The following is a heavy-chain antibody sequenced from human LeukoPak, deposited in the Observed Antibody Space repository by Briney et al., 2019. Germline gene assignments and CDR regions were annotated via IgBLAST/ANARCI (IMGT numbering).Heavy chain of an antibody. J-gene: IGHJ6*02. CDR1: GGSISSCY. CDR3: ASLGGSYYGYYYYYGMDV. D-gene: IGHD1-26*01. CDR2: IYYSGST. V-gene: IGHV4-59*08. Sequence: PSETLSLTCTVSGGSISSCYWSWIRQPPGKGLEWIGYIYYSGSTNYNPSLKSRVTISVDTSKNQFSLKLSSVTAADTAVYYCASLGGSYYGYYYYYGMDVWGQGTTVTVSS.